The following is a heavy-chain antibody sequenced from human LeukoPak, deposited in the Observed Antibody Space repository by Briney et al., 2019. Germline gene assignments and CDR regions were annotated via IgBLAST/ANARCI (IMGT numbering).Heavy chain of an antibody. J-gene: IGHJ4*02. V-gene: IGHV1-18*01. CDR3: ARVLAYCSSTSCHDY. CDR2: ISAYNGNT. D-gene: IGHD2-2*01. CDR1: GYTFTNYG. Sequence: ASVTVSFKASGYTFTNYGVSWVRQAPGQGLEWMGWISAYNGNTDYAQKLQGRVTMTTDTSTSTAYMELRSLRSDDTAVYYCARVLAYCSSTSCHDYWGQGTLVTVYS.